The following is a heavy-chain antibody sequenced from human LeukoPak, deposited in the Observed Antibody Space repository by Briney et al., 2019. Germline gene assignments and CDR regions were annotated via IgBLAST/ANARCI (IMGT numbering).Heavy chain of an antibody. CDR1: GYTFTNYG. CDR2: ISAYNGNT. D-gene: IGHD6-6*01. V-gene: IGHV1-18*01. J-gene: IGHJ4*02. Sequence: ASVKVSCKASGYTFTNYGISWVRQAPGQGLEWMGWISAYNGNTNYAQKFQGRVTTTADESTSTAYMELSSLRSEDTAVYYCARVEGTLAARPFDYWGQGTLVTVSS. CDR3: ARVEGTLAARPFDY.